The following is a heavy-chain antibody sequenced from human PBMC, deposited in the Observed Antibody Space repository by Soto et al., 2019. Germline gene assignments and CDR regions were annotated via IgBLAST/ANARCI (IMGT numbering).Heavy chain of an antibody. D-gene: IGHD3-10*01. CDR1: GGSIDRSNYY. CDR2: TYYNGNA. CDR3: ARHFVAVVIKGWGY. J-gene: IGHJ4*02. Sequence: SETLSLTCNASGGSIDRSNYYWDWLRQPPGKGLEWIGTTYYNGNAYYNPSLKSRVSMSVDTSKNQFSMKLVSVTAADTAVYYCARHFVAVVIKGWGYWGQGTLVTVSS. V-gene: IGHV4-39*01.